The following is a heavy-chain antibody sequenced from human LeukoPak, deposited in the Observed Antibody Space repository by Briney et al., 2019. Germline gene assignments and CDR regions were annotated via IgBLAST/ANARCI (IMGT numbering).Heavy chain of an antibody. V-gene: IGHV1-2*02. J-gene: IGHJ5*02. CDR1: GYTFSSYD. CDR3: ARVLVPAAIYLHNWFDP. CDR2: INPNSGGT. Sequence: GASVKVSCKASGYTFSSYDINWVRQAPGQGLEWMGWINPNSGGTNYAQKFQGRVTMTRDTSISTAYMELSGLRSDDTAVYYCARVLVPAAIYLHNWFDPWGQGTLVTVSP. D-gene: IGHD2-2*01.